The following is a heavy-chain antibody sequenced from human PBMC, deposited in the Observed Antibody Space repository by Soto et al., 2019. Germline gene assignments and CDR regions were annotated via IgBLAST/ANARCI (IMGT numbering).Heavy chain of an antibody. Sequence: GESLKISCKGSGYSFTSYWIGWVRQMPGKGLEWMGIIYPGDSDTRYSPSFQGQVTISADKSISTAYLQWSSLKASDTAMYYCARIVDSGSYYQAKRPGGNFDYWGQGTLVTVSS. CDR1: GYSFTSYW. D-gene: IGHD1-26*01. V-gene: IGHV5-51*01. J-gene: IGHJ4*02. CDR3: ARIVDSGSYYQAKRPGGNFDY. CDR2: IYPGDSDT.